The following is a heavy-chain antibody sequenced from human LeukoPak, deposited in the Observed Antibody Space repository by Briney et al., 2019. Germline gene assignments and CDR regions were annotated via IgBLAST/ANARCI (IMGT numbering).Heavy chain of an antibody. J-gene: IGHJ3*02. CDR1: GFRFSSYA. D-gene: IGHD3-10*01. CDR2: ISGSGVST. V-gene: IGHV3-23*01. CDR3: AKPSGGVRITMVRGVDDDAFDI. Sequence: GGSLRLSCAASGFRFSSYAMSWVRQAPGKGLEWVSAISGSGVSTYYADSVKGRFTVSRDNSKNTLYLQMNSLRAEDTAVYYCAKPSGGVRITMVRGVDDDAFDIWGQGTMVTVSS.